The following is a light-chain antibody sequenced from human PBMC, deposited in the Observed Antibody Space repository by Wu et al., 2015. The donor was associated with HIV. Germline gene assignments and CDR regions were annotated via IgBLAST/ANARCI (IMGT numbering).Light chain of an antibody. J-gene: IGKJ1*01. CDR1: QSLSSR. CDR3: QQYNSYS. CDR2: KAS. V-gene: IGKV1-5*03. Sequence: DIQMTQSPSTLSASVGDRVTITCRASQSLSSRLAWYQQKPGKAPKLLIHKASSLESGVPSRFSGSGSGTEFTLTISSLQPDDFATYYCQQYNSYSFGQGTKVEIK.